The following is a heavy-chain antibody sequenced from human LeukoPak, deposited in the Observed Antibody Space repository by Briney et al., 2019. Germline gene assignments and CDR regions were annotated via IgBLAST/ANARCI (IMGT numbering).Heavy chain of an antibody. Sequence: ESLKISCKGSGYSLTSYWIGWVRQMPGKGLEWMGIIYPGDSDTRYSSSFQGQVTISADKSISTAYVQWSSLKASDTAMYYCGRVLVTTGTTSGFDYWGQGTLVTVSS. V-gene: IGHV5-51*01. D-gene: IGHD1-1*01. CDR1: GYSLTSYW. J-gene: IGHJ4*02. CDR3: GRVLVTTGTTSGFDY. CDR2: IYPGDSDT.